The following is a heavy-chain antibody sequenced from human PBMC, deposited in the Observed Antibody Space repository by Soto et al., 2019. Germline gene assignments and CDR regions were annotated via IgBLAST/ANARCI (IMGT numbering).Heavy chain of an antibody. D-gene: IGHD3-22*01. CDR3: ARDIVYYDSSGWFDP. CDR2: IYTSGST. J-gene: IGHJ5*02. V-gene: IGHV4-4*07. CDR1: GGSISSYY. Sequence: SETLSLTCTVSGGSISSYYWSWIRQPAGKGLEWIGRIYTSGSTNYNPSLKSRVTMSVDTSKNQFSLKLSSVTAADTAVYYCARDIVYYDSSGWFDPWGQGPLVTVSS.